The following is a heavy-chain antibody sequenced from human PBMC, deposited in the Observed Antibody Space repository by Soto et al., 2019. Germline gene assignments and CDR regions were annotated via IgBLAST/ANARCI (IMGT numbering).Heavy chain of an antibody. V-gene: IGHV6-1*01. J-gene: IGHJ6*02. CDR3: ARVGSGWYNDYYYGMDV. Sequence: QVQLQQSGPGLVKPSQTLSLTCAISGDSVSSNSAAWNWIRQSPSRGLEWLGRTYYRSKWYNDYAVSVKSRLASNPDTSKNQCSLQLNSVTPEDTAVYDCARVGSGWYNDYYYGMDVWGQGTTVTVSS. CDR1: GDSVSSNSAA. CDR2: TYYRSKWYN. D-gene: IGHD6-19*01.